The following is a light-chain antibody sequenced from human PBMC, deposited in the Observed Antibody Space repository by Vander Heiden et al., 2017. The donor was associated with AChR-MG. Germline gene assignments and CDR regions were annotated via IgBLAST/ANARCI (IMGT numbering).Light chain of an antibody. CDR2: QDS. V-gene: IGLV3-1*01. J-gene: IGLJ2*01. CDR3: QAWDSTTGVL. Sequence: SYELTQPPSVSVSPGQTVSITCSGAKLGAKYACWYQQKPGQSPVLVIYQDSKRPSGIPERFSGSNSGNTATLTISGTQAMDEADYYCQAWDSTTGVLFGGGTKLTVL. CDR1: KLGAKY.